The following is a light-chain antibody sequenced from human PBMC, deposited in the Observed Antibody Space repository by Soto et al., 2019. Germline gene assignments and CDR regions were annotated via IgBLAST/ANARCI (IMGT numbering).Light chain of an antibody. CDR3: AAGDDSLNGVL. CDR1: SSNIGSNT. Sequence: QSVLTQPPSASGTPGQRVTISCSGSSSNIGSNTVNWYQQLPGTAPKLLIYNDHQRPSGVPDRFSGSKSGTSASLAISGLQSEDEADYYCAAGDDSLNGVLFGGGTKLTVL. V-gene: IGLV1-44*01. CDR2: NDH. J-gene: IGLJ2*01.